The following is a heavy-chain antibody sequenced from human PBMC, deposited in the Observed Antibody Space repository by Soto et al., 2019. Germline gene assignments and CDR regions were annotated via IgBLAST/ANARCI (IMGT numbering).Heavy chain of an antibody. V-gene: IGHV2-5*02. CDR2: IYGDDDK. Sequence: QITLKESGPTLVKPIQTLTLTCTFSGFSLTTSGVGVGWIRRPPGKALEWLALIYGDDDKRYSPSLKSRLTITKDTSKNQVVLTMTNMDPVDTATYYCAHREACSGGSCYLGYWGQGTLVTVSS. CDR3: AHREACSGGSCYLGY. J-gene: IGHJ4*02. D-gene: IGHD2-15*01. CDR1: GFSLTTSGVG.